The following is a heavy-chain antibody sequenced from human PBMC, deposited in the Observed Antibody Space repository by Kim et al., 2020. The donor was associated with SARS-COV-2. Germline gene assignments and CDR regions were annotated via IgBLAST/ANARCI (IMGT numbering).Heavy chain of an antibody. CDR1: GYSFTSYW. CDR3: ARHGIEPRMYSSGWYGSHQKTSPNYNYGMGV. J-gene: IGHJ6*02. Sequence: GESLKISCKGSGYSFTSYWIGLVRQMPGKGLEWMGIIYPGDSDTRYSPSFQGQVTISADKSISTAYLQWSSLKASDTAMYYCARHGIEPRMYSSGWYGSHQKTSPNYNYGMGVGGQGGTVTVSS. V-gene: IGHV5-51*01. D-gene: IGHD6-19*01. CDR2: IYPGDSDT.